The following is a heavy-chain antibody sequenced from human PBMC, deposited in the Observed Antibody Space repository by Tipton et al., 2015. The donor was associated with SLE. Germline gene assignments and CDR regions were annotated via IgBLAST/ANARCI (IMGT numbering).Heavy chain of an antibody. V-gene: IGHV4-31*03. CDR1: GGSIGSAGFY. CDR3: AIGSYGTFDY. J-gene: IGHJ4*02. CDR2: IYYTGNT. Sequence: TLSLTCSVSGGSIGSAGFYWTWIRQHPVKGLEWIGYIYYTGNTYYNPSLKSRVTISVDTSKNQFSLRLSSVTAADTAVYYCAIGSYGTFDYWGQGTLVTVSA. D-gene: IGHD5-18*01.